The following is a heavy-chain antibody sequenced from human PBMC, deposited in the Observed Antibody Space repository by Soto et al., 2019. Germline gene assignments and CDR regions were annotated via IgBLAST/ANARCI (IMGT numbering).Heavy chain of an antibody. V-gene: IGHV1-2*04. Sequence: ASVKVSCKASGYTFTGYYMHWVRQAPGQGLEWMGWINPNSGGTNYAQKFQGWVTMTRDTSISTAYMELSRLRSDDTAVYYCAREGWAYCSSTSCYLSQASGMDVWGQGTTVTGS. CDR3: AREGWAYCSSTSCYLSQASGMDV. CDR2: INPNSGGT. J-gene: IGHJ6*02. CDR1: GYTFTGYY. D-gene: IGHD2-2*01.